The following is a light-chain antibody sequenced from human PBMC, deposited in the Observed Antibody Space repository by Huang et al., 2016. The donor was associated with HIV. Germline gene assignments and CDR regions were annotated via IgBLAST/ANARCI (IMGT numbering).Light chain of an antibody. Sequence: EIVLTQFPGTLSLSPGERATLSCRASQSVSSNYLAWYLQKPGQAPTLLIYGASSRATDIPDRFSGSGSGTDFTLTISRLEPEDFAVYYCHQYGSPPFTFGPGTKVDIK. J-gene: IGKJ3*01. CDR2: GAS. CDR1: QSVSSNY. CDR3: HQYGSPPFT. V-gene: IGKV3-20*01.